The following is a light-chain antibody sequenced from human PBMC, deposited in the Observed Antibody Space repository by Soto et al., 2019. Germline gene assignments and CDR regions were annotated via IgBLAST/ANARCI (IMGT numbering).Light chain of an antibody. CDR1: QVISTW. J-gene: IGKJ2*01. V-gene: IGKV1-12*01. Sequence: DIQMTQSPSSVSASVGDRVTITCRASQVISTWVAWYQQKPGNAPKLLIYSASYLQVGVPSRFSGTGSGTDFTLTISSLQPEDFATYCRHQTHSFPFTFGQGTKLEI. CDR2: SAS. CDR3: HQTHSFPFT.